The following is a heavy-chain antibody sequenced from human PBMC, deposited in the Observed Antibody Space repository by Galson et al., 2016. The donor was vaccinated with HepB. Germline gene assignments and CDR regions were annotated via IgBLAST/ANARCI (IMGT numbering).Heavy chain of an antibody. J-gene: IGHJ4*02. D-gene: IGHD2/OR15-2a*01. CDR2: IHPNDGST. V-gene: IGHV1-46*01. Sequence: SVKVSCKASGYTFTNYYIHWVRQAPGQGLEWMAIIHPNDGSTNYAQKIQGSVAMTTDMSPSTVYMSLGSLGSDDPAVYYCARDPSTYFPSTGRPYYFDYWGQGTQVTVSS. CDR1: GYTFTNYY. CDR3: ARDPSTYFPSTGRPYYFDY.